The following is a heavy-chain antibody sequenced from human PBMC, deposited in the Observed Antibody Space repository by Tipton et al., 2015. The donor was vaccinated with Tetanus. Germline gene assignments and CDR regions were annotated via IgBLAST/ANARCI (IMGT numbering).Heavy chain of an antibody. D-gene: IGHD6-19*01. CDR3: ARIGWPEQNKPAFDI. Sequence: TLSLTCTVSGASIRNYYWAWIRQPPERGLEWIGYVHYSGSTNYSPSLRSRVTLSVDTSKNQFSLKLSSVTAADTAVYYCARIGWPEQNKPAFDIWGQGTVVTVSS. V-gene: IGHV4-59*01. CDR2: VHYSGST. CDR1: GASIRNYY. J-gene: IGHJ3*02.